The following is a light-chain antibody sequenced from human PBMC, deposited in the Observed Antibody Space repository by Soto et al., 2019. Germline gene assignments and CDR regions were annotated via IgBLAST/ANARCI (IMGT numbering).Light chain of an antibody. CDR2: GES. J-gene: IGKJ4*01. Sequence: EVLFTQSPGTLSLSPGESVTLSCRASQSVSNSFLAWDQQRPGAARSLLMYGESQRATGIPDRVSGRGSGTPFTLTISRLEAEDFAVYYCQHYKAFGGGTKVDIK. CDR3: QHYKA. CDR1: QSVSNSF. V-gene: IGKV3-20*01.